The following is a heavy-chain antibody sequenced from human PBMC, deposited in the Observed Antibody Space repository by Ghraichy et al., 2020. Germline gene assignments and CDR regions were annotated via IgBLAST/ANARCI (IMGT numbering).Heavy chain of an antibody. D-gene: IGHD4-23*01. CDR1: GFTFSSYA. V-gene: IGHV3-21*01. Sequence: GKSLNISCAASGFTFSSYAMNWVRQAPGKGLEWVSSISTRSTYKNYAASVKGRFTVSRDNAKNSLFLQMDSLRADDTAVYYCARDVGFDNSAGGLDVWGHGTWVIVSS. CDR2: ISTRSTYK. J-gene: IGHJ6*02. CDR3: ARDVGFDNSAGGLDV.